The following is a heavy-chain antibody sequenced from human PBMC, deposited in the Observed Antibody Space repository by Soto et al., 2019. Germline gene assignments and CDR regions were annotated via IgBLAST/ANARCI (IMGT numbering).Heavy chain of an antibody. J-gene: IGHJ6*02. Sequence: GESLKISCKGAGYSFTSYWIGWMRQMPGKDLEWMGIIYPGDSDTRYSPSFQGQVTISADKSISTAYLQWSSLKASDTAMYYCARHGTAVDYYYYYGMDVWGQGTTVTVSS. CDR2: IYPGDSDT. D-gene: IGHD6-19*01. V-gene: IGHV5-51*01. CDR1: GYSFTSYW. CDR3: ARHGTAVDYYYYYGMDV.